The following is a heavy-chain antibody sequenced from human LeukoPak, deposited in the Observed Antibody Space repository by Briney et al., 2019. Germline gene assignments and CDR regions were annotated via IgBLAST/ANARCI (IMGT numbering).Heavy chain of an antibody. CDR2: IWYDGSNK. V-gene: IGHV3-33*01. Sequence: GRSLRLSCAASGFTFSSYGMHWVRQAPGKGLEWVAVIWYDGSNKYYADSVKGRFTISRDNSKNTLYLQMNSLRAEDTAVYYCARDPHPDIVVVPAAGFLVGGYYYYGMDVWGQGTTVTVSS. D-gene: IGHD2-2*01. CDR3: ARDPHPDIVVVPAAGFLVGGYYYYGMDV. CDR1: GFTFSSYG. J-gene: IGHJ6*02.